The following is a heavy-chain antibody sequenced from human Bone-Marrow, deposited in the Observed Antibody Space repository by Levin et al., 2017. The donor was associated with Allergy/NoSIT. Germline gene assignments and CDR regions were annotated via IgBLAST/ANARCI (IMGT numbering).Heavy chain of an antibody. D-gene: IGHD3-9*01. CDR1: GGSFSGYY. CDR3: ARGGRRVRGVASFQRYFLYGMDV. CDR2: IDQTGSA. Sequence: SETLSLTCAVYGGSFSGYYWSWVRQSPGMGLDWIAEIDQTGSANYDPSLTSRVTVSVDTAKNQFSLKLTSVTAADTAVYYCARGGRRVRGVASFQRYFLYGMDVWGQGTTVTVSS. J-gene: IGHJ6*02. V-gene: IGHV4-34*01.